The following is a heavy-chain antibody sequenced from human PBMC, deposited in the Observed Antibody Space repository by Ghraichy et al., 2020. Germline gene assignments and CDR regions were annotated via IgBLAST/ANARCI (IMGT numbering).Heavy chain of an antibody. V-gene: IGHV3-21*01. CDR3: ARDWGYSGYEFVGYYYYGMDV. J-gene: IGHJ6*02. CDR1: GFTFSSYS. D-gene: IGHD5-12*01. CDR2: ISSSSSYI. Sequence: LSLTCAASGFTFSSYSMNWVRQAPGKGLEWVSSISSSSSYIYYADSVKGRFTISRDNAKNSLYLQMNSLRAEDTAVYYCARDWGYSGYEFVGYYYYGMDVWCQGTTVTVSS.